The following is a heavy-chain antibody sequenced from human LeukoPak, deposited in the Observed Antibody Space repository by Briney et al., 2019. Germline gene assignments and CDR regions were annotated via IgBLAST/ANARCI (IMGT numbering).Heavy chain of an antibody. V-gene: IGHV3-43*02. J-gene: IGHJ6*02. Sequence: GGSLRLSCAASGFTFDDYAMHWVRQAPGKGLEWVSFISGDGDNTYYADSVKGRFTISRDNSKNSLYLQMNSLRTADTALYYCAKEVAHLGCMDVWGQGTTVTVSS. D-gene: IGHD5-12*01. CDR3: AKEVAHLGCMDV. CDR1: GFTFDDYA. CDR2: ISGDGDNT.